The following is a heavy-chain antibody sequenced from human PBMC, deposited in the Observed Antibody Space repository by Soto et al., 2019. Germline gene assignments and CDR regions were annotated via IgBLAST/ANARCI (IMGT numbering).Heavy chain of an antibody. CDR2: IAVGSGYT. CDR1: GFTFTSSA. Sequence: SVKVSCKASGFTFTSSAFQWVRQARGQRLEWIGWIAVGSGYTNYAQRFQDRVTLTRDMSTATTYMELSRLTSEDTAIYYCAADATAWQQMVPSDYWGQGPLVTVSS. J-gene: IGHJ4*02. V-gene: IGHV1-58*01. D-gene: IGHD2-8*01. CDR3: AADATAWQQMVPSDY.